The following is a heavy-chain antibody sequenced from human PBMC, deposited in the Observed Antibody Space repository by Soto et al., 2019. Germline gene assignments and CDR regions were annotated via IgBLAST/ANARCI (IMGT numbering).Heavy chain of an antibody. V-gene: IGHV4-59*12. J-gene: IGHJ4*02. CDR3: ARTNYDFWSGYLDY. Sequence: PSETLSLTCTVSGCSISSYYWSWIRQPPGKGLEWIGYIYYSGSTNYNPSLKSRVTISVDTSKNQFSLKLSSVTAADTAVYYCARTNYDFWSGYLDYWGQGTLVTVSS. CDR2: IYYSGST. CDR1: GCSISSYY. D-gene: IGHD3-3*01.